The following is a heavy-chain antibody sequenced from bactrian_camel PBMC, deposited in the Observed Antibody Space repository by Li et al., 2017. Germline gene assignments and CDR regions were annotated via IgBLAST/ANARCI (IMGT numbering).Heavy chain of an antibody. Sequence: VQLVESGGGLVQPGGSLTLSCAASEFTFSNNWMHWVRQAPGKGLEWVSTIYTGDGRTKSADSVKGRFTMSRDNAKNMLYLQMNNLKSEDTALYYCAKALGGGNYYTGEYNYWGQGTQVTVS. CDR3: AKALGGGNYYTGEYNY. D-gene: IGHD2*01. CDR1: EFTFSNNW. V-gene: IGHV3S1*01. CDR2: IYTGDGRT. J-gene: IGHJ4*01.